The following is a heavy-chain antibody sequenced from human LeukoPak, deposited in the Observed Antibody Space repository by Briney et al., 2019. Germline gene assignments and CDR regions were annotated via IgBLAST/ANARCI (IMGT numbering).Heavy chain of an antibody. CDR1: GGSISSYY. CDR2: IYYSGST. V-gene: IGHV4-59*08. J-gene: IGHJ6*02. D-gene: IGHD6-13*01. CDR3: ARHRGAPPAAIYYYYYGMDV. Sequence: PSETLSLTCTVSGGSISSYYWSWIRQPPGKGLEWIGYIYYSGSTSYNPSLKSRVTISVDTSKNQFSLKLSSVTAADTAVYYCARHRGAPPAAIYYYYYGMDVWGQGTTVTVSS.